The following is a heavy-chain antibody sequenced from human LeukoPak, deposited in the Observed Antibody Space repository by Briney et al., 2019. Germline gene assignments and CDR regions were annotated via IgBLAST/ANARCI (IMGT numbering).Heavy chain of an antibody. J-gene: IGHJ4*02. CDR2: MNPNSGNT. CDR3: ASRRIAAAGTDDY. CDR1: GYTFTSYD. V-gene: IGHV1-8*01. D-gene: IGHD6-13*01. Sequence: GASVKVSCKASGYTFTSYDINWVRQATGQGLEWMGWMNPNSGNTGYAQKFQGRVTMTRNTSISTAYMELSSLRSEDTAVYYCASRRIAAAGTDDYWGQGTLVTVSS.